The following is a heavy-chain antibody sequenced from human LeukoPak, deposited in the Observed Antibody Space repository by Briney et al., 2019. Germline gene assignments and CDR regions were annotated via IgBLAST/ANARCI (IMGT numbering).Heavy chain of an antibody. D-gene: IGHD3-3*01. J-gene: IGHJ4*02. V-gene: IGHV4-4*07. CDR3: ARSPGYDFWSGYHDY. CDR2: IYSSGST. Sequence: SQTLSLTCTVSGGSISSYYWSWIRQPAGKGLEWIGRIYSSGSTNYNPSLKSRVTMSVDTSKNQFSLKLSSVTAADTAVYYCARSPGYDFWSGYHDYWGQGTLVTVSS. CDR1: GGSISSYY.